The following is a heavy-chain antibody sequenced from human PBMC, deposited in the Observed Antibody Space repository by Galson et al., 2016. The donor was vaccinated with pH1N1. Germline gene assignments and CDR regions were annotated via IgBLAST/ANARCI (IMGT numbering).Heavy chain of an antibody. J-gene: IGHJ4*02. V-gene: IGHV1-46*01. CDR2: IDPSDGTT. CDR3: ARRYYFDY. Sequence: WVRQAPGQGLEWMGIIDPSDGTTTYSQKFQGRIILTRDTSTNSVHMELTTLRPDDSATYFCARRYYFDYWGQGTLVTVSS.